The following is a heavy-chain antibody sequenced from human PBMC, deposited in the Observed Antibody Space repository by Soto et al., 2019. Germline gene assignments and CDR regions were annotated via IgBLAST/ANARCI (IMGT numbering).Heavy chain of an antibody. Sequence: QVQLVESGGGVVQPGRSLRLSCAASGFTFSSYAMHWVRQAPGKGLEWVAVISYDGSNKYYADSVKGRFTISRDNSKNTLYLQMNRLRAQDPAVYYCARDRLRYNWNDFPYYYSGMDAWGQGTTVTVS. V-gene: IGHV3-30-3*01. J-gene: IGHJ6*02. CDR1: GFTFSSYA. D-gene: IGHD1-1*01. CDR3: ARDRLRYNWNDFPYYYSGMDA. CDR2: ISYDGSNK.